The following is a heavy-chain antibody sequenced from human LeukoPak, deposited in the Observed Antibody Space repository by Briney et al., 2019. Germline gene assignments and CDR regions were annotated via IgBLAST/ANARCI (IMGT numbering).Heavy chain of an antibody. CDR2: IYSSGST. D-gene: IGHD3-22*01. CDR1: GGSISGYY. Sequence: PSETLSLTCTVSGGSISGYYWGWIRQPPGKGLEWIGYIYSSGSTSYNPSLKSRVTMSVDTSKNQCSLKLSSVTAADTAVYYCARAGGYSGYWGLWGQGTLVTVSS. J-gene: IGHJ4*02. V-gene: IGHV4-59*01. CDR3: ARAGGYSGYWGL.